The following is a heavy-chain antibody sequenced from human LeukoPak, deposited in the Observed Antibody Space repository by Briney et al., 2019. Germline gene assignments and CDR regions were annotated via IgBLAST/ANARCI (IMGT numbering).Heavy chain of an antibody. CDR3: ARGKSGYSP. CDR1: GYSFIENY. J-gene: IGHJ5*02. D-gene: IGHD3-3*01. Sequence: GASVTVSCKVSGYSFIENYLHWVRQAPGQGLEWMGLINPHTGAANYAHKFQGRVTMTRDTSISTAPMHLTKRKFDDTATYYCARGKSGYSPWGQGTPVTVSS. CDR2: INPHTGAA. V-gene: IGHV1-2*02.